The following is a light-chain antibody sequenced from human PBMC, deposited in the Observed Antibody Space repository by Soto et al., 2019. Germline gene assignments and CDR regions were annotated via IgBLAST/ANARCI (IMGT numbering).Light chain of an antibody. Sequence: DIQMTQSPSTLSASVGDRVTITCRASQTISRWLAWYQQRPGKAPKLLIYKASSLESGVPSRFSGSGSGTEFTLTISSVESEDFAIYYCQQHNDWPTFGQGTRLEIK. J-gene: IGKJ5*01. CDR2: KAS. CDR1: QTISRW. V-gene: IGKV1-5*03. CDR3: QQHNDWPT.